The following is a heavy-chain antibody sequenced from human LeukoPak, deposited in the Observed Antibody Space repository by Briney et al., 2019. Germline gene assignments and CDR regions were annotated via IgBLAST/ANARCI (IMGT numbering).Heavy chain of an antibody. CDR1: GFTFSSYY. Sequence: PGGSLRLSCAASGFTFSSYYMSWVRQAPGKGLEWVANIKQDGSEKYYVDSVKGRFTISRDNAKNSLYLQMNSLRAEDTAVYYCVKGVGGAANYYYMDVWGKGTTVTVSS. D-gene: IGHD3-16*01. CDR3: VKGVGGAANYYYMDV. CDR2: IKQDGSEK. J-gene: IGHJ6*03. V-gene: IGHV3-7*01.